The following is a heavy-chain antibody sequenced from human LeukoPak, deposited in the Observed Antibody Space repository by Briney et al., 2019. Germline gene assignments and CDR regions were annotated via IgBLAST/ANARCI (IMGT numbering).Heavy chain of an antibody. J-gene: IGHJ4*02. D-gene: IGHD3-22*01. V-gene: IGHV3-23*01. Sequence: PGGSLTLFCAASGLPFSNYALCWPRHARGKGLEWVSYISGGADATYCADSVTGRFTISRDNSNNRQFQQMSSLRAEDTAVYYCAVRGIYGYSYWGCFDYWGQGTLVTVSS. CDR2: ISGGADAT. CDR3: AVRGIYGYSYWGCFDY. CDR1: GLPFSNYA.